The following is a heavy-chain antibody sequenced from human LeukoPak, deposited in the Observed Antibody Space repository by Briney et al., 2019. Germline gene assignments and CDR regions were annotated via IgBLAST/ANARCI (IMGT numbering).Heavy chain of an antibody. Sequence: ASVKVSCKASGYTFTSYYMHWVRQAPGQGLEWMGIINPSGGSTSYAQKFQGRVTMTRNTSTSTVYMELSSLRSEDTAVYYCARDRHSGSYYGWFDPWGQGTLVTVSS. V-gene: IGHV1-46*01. J-gene: IGHJ5*02. CDR2: INPSGGST. D-gene: IGHD1-26*01. CDR1: GYTFTSYY. CDR3: ARDRHSGSYYGWFDP.